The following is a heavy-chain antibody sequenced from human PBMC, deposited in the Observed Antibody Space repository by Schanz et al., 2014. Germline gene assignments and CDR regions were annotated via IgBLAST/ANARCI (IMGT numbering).Heavy chain of an antibody. CDR2: ISGSGGST. Sequence: EEQLLQSGGGLVQPGGSLRLSCAASGFTFGSYGMSWVRQGPGKGLEWVSGISGSGGSTYYADSVKGRFTISRDNSKTTLSLQMNSLRAEDTAVYYCAKDLLYGAPMPLNHLDYWGQGTLVTVSS. D-gene: IGHD2-2*01. V-gene: IGHV3-23*01. J-gene: IGHJ4*02. CDR1: GFTFGSYG. CDR3: AKDLLYGAPMPLNHLDY.